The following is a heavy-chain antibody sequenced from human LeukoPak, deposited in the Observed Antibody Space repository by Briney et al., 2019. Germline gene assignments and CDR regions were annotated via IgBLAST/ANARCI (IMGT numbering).Heavy chain of an antibody. Sequence: GGSLRLSCSVPGFTFSSYAMHWVRQAPGKGLEYVSAITSNGIDTYYADSVKGRFTISRDNSKDPVSLQMSSLRLEDTACYYCVKGLSGNEFDYWGQGTLVTVSS. CDR2: ITSNGIDT. V-gene: IGHV3-64D*09. D-gene: IGHD4-23*01. CDR3: VKGLSGNEFDY. J-gene: IGHJ4*02. CDR1: GFTFSSYA.